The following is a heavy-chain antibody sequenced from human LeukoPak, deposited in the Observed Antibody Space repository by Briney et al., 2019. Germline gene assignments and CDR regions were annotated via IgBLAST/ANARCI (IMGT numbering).Heavy chain of an antibody. CDR3: AHWAEYSSGQEAFDI. V-gene: IGHV7-4-1*02. CDR2: INTNTGNP. Sequence: ASVKVSCKASGYTFTSYDIGWVRQAPGQGLEWMGWINTNTGNPTYAQGFTGRFVFSLDTSVSTAYLQISSLKAEDTAVYYCAHWAEYSSGQEAFDIWGQGTMVTVSS. D-gene: IGHD6-19*01. J-gene: IGHJ3*02. CDR1: GYTFTSYD.